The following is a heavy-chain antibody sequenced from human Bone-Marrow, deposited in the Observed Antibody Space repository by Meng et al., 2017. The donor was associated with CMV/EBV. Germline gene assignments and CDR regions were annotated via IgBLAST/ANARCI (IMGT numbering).Heavy chain of an antibody. J-gene: IGHJ6*02. D-gene: IGHD4-11*01. CDR2: IAYDGSIE. Sequence: GESLKISCVASGSTLSGYNMHWVRQAPGKGLEWVALIAYDGSIEYYAGSVRGRFTISRDNSKNTLYVHMNSLRPEDTATYYCARDVTTLGYSGMDVWGQGTTVTVSS. CDR1: GSTLSGYN. CDR3: ARDVTTLGYSGMDV. V-gene: IGHV3-30*14.